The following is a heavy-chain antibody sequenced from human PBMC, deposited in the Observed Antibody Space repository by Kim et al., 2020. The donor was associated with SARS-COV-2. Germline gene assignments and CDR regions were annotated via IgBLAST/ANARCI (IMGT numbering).Heavy chain of an antibody. D-gene: IGHD6-13*01. J-gene: IGHJ4*02. CDR2: INHSGST. Sequence: SETLSLTCAVYGGSFSGYYWSWIRQPPGKGLEWIGEINHSGSTNYNPSLKSRVTISVDTSKNQFSLKLSSVTAADTAVYYCARQYSSSTVDFDYWGQGTLVTVSS. CDR1: GGSFSGYY. V-gene: IGHV4-34*01. CDR3: ARQYSSSTVDFDY.